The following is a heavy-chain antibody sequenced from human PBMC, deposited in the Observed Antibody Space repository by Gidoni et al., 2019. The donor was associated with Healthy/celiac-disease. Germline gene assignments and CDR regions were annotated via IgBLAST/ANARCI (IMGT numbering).Heavy chain of an antibody. CDR1: GGSISSGGYY. D-gene: IGHD3-10*01. CDR2: IYYSGST. J-gene: IGHJ6*02. CDR3: ARDGESHPLGYGMDV. Sequence: QVQLQESGPGLVKPSQTLSLTCTVSGGSISSGGYYWSWIRQHPGKGLEWIGYIYYSGSTYYNPSLKSRVTISVDTSKNQFSLKLISVTAADTAVYYCARDGESHPLGYGMDVWGQGTTVTVSS. V-gene: IGHV4-31*03.